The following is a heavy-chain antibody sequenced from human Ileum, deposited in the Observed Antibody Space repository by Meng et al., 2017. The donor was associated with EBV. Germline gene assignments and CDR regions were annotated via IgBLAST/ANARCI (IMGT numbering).Heavy chain of an antibody. J-gene: IGHJ4*02. CDR3: VRTLERGDY. D-gene: IGHD5-24*01. V-gene: IGHV1-8*01. CDR1: GYTFNNYD. CDR2: MNPKTGTA. Sequence: QGQLVQSGAEGKKPGASVKVSFKASGYTFNNYDISWVRTATGQGLEWMGWMNPKTGTAHYAQKFQGRVSMTRDTSITTAYMELSSLTSEDTAVYYCVRTLERGDYWGQGTLVTVSS.